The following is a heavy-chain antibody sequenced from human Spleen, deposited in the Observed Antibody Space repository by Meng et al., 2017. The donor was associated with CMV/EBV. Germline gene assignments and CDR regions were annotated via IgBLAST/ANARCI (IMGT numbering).Heavy chain of an antibody. Sequence: GESLKISCAASGFTFSSYAMYWVRQAPGKGLEWVAFIRSDGSDQLYADSVKGRFTISRDNAKNMLYLQMNSQRPEDTGVYFCMKGECRGGSCSSDADYFGMDVWGQGTTVTVSS. V-gene: IGHV3-30*02. CDR2: IRSDGSDQ. CDR3: MKGECRGGSCSSDADYFGMDV. J-gene: IGHJ6*02. CDR1: GFTFSSYA. D-gene: IGHD2-15*01.